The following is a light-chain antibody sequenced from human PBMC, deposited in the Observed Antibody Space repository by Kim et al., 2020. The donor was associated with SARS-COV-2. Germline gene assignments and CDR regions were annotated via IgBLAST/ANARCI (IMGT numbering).Light chain of an antibody. V-gene: IGLV1-44*01. CDR2: SNN. Sequence: GQRVTISCSGSYSNIGSFIVNWYQKVPGRAPKLLVKSNNQRPSGVPDRFSGSKSGTSASLAISGLQSEDEAEYYCAAWDDSLNGYVFGPGTKVTVL. J-gene: IGLJ1*01. CDR1: YSNIGSFI. CDR3: AAWDDSLNGYV.